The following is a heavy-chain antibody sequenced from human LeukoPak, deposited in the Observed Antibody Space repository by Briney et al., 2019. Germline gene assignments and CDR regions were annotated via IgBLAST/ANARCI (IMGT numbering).Heavy chain of an antibody. CDR3: ARHTTYYYDSSGYSLYFDY. V-gene: IGHV4-39*01. CDR1: GGSISSSSYY. CDR2: IYYSGST. J-gene: IGHJ4*02. D-gene: IGHD3-22*01. Sequence: SETLSLTCTVSGGSISSSSYYWGWIRQPPGKGLEWIGSIYYSGSTYYNPSLKSRVTISVDTSKNQFSLKPSSVTAADTAVYYCARHTTYYYDSSGYSLYFDYWGQGTLVTVSS.